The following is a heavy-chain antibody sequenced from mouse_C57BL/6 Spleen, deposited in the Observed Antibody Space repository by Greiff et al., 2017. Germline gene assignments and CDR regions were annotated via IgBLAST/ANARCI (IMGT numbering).Heavy chain of an antibody. CDR1: GYTFTDYE. Sequence: QVQLQQSGAELVRPGASVTLSCKASGYTFTDYEMHWVKQTPVHGLEWIGAIDPETGGTAYNQKFKGKAILTADKSSSTAYMELRSLTSEDSAVYYCTRLSSGSSYVRAMDYWGQGTSVTVSS. D-gene: IGHD1-1*01. CDR2: IDPETGGT. CDR3: TRLSSGSSYVRAMDY. V-gene: IGHV1-15*01. J-gene: IGHJ4*01.